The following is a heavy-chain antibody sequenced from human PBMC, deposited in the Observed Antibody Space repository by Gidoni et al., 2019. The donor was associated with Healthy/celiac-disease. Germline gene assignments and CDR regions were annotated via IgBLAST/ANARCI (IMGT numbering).Heavy chain of an antibody. CDR1: GGSLSSGSYY. V-gene: IGHV4-61*02. CDR2: IYTSGST. CDR3: ARDFRDLDCTNGVCYTVGRFDP. J-gene: IGHJ5*02. D-gene: IGHD2-8*01. Sequence: QVQLQESGPGLVKPSQTLSLTCTVSGGSLSSGSYYWSWIRQPAGKGLEWIGRIYTSGSTNYNTSLKSRVTISVDTSKNQFSLKLSSVTAADTAVYYCARDFRDLDCTNGVCYTVGRFDPWGQGTLVTVSS.